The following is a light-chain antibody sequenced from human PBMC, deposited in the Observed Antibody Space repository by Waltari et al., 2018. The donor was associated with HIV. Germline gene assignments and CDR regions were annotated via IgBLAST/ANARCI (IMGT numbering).Light chain of an antibody. CDR3: QQYYSTPRT. CDR1: QSVLYSSNNKNY. CDR2: WAS. Sequence: IVMTQSPDSLAVSLGERATINCKSSQSVLYSSNNKNYLAWYQQKPGQPPKLLIYWASTRESGVPDRFSGSWSGTDFTLTISSLQAEDVALYYCQQYYSTPRTFGQGTKVEVK. V-gene: IGKV4-1*01. J-gene: IGKJ1*01.